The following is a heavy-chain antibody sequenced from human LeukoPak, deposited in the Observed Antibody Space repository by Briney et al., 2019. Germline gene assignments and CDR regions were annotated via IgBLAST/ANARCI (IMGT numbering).Heavy chain of an antibody. D-gene: IGHD3/OR15-3a*01. CDR1: GFIFRRYG. Sequence: GRSLRLSCAASGFIFRRYGMRCVSQAPGKGLEWVSAISGVCGSTFYADSVKGQFSISRDNYKNTLYLQMNSLRAEDTAVYYCAKDGIGPDYYYYLDVWGKGTTVSVSS. CDR2: ISGVCGST. J-gene: IGHJ6*03. V-gene: IGHV3-23*01. CDR3: AKDGIGPDYYYYLDV.